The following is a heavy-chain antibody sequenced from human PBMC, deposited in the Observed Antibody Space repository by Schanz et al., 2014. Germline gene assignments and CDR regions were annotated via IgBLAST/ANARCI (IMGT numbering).Heavy chain of an antibody. CDR2: LSGSGAGT. CDR1: GFNFSNYD. V-gene: IGHV3-23*04. Sequence: VQLVESGGGVVQPGRSLRLSCAASGFNFSNYDIHWVRQAPGKGLEWVSTLSGSGAGTFYADSVKGRFTISRDNSENTLYLQMNSLSAEDTAVYYCAKRNHDMQSLPLDYWGQGTLVIVSS. D-gene: IGHD3-9*01. CDR3: AKRNHDMQSLPLDY. J-gene: IGHJ4*02.